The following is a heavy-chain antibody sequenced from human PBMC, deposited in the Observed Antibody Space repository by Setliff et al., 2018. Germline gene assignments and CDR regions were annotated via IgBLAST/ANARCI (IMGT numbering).Heavy chain of an antibody. V-gene: IGHV1-18*01. Sequence: SSVKVSCKASGYTFTSYGISWVRQAPGQGLEWMGWISAYNGNNIYAQNLQGRVTMTRDTSINAAYLELSSLTYDDTAVSYCARDGASWLNWFDPWGQGTLVTVSS. CDR3: ARDGASWLNWFDP. CDR2: ISAYNGNN. CDR1: GYTFTSYG. J-gene: IGHJ5*02. D-gene: IGHD2-2*01.